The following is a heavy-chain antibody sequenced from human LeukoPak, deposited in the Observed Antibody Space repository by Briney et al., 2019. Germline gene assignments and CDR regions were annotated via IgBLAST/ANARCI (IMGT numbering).Heavy chain of an antibody. CDR1: GFTFSSYH. Sequence: GGSLRLSCAASGFTFSSYHINWVRQAPGKGLEWVSSISSTSTYTYYADSVKGRFTISRDNSKNTLYLQMNSLRAEDTAVYYCAKDPAPYCSGGSCYLPPDYWGQGTLVTVSS. V-gene: IGHV3-21*01. CDR3: AKDPAPYCSGGSCYLPPDY. D-gene: IGHD2-15*01. CDR2: ISSTSTYT. J-gene: IGHJ4*02.